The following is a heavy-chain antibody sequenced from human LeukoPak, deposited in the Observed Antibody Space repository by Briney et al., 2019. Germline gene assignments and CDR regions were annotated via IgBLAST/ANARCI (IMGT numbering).Heavy chain of an antibody. CDR1: GYSFTSYW. J-gene: IGHJ3*02. V-gene: IGHV5-51*01. Sequence: GESLKISCKGSGYSFTSYWIGWVRHMPGKGLEWMGIIYPGDSDTRYSPSFQGQVTFSADKSISTAYLQWSSLKASDTTMYYCARQIPTDAFDIWGQGTMVTVSS. D-gene: IGHD2-21*01. CDR3: ARQIPTDAFDI. CDR2: IYPGDSDT.